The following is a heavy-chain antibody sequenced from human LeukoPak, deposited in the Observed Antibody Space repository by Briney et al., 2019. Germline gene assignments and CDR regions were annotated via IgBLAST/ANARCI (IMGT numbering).Heavy chain of an antibody. V-gene: IGHV3-23*01. CDR3: AKDSRGCNRPIES. CDR2: TGGDGVYT. J-gene: IGHJ4*02. CDR1: GFTFSNYA. D-gene: IGHD5-24*01. Sequence: GGSLRLSCSTSGFTFSNYAMSWVRQPPGKGLEWVSGTGGDGVYTRCAESVKGRFSISRDNSKNTLYLQMNSLKVEDTAIYYCAKDSRGCNRPIESWGQGTLVTVSS.